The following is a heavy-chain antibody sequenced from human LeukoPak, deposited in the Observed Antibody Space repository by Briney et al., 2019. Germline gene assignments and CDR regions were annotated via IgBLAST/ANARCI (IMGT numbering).Heavy chain of an antibody. V-gene: IGHV3-74*01. CDR2: IKSDGSST. Sequence: GGSLRLSCAASGFSFSTYWMHWVRQAPGKGLVWVSRIKSDGSSTSYADFVKGRFTISRDNAKNTLSLQMNSLRAEDTAVYYCARGGPIVVVTDDAFDIWGQGTMVTVSS. CDR3: ARGGPIVVVTDDAFDI. D-gene: IGHD2-21*02. CDR1: GFSFSTYW. J-gene: IGHJ3*02.